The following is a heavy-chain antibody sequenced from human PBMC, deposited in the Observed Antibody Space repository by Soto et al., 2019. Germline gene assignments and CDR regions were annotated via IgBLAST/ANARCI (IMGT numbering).Heavy chain of an antibody. D-gene: IGHD1-20*01. CDR3: TRGGRENNWNDGNFEY. Sequence: ASVKVSCKASGYTFSSSGFTWVRQAPGQGLEWMGWISAYSGDTRYAQNLQGRVSLTTDTSASTAYMELRSLRSDDTAVYYCTRGGRENNWNDGNFEYWGQGTQVTVSS. CDR1: GYTFSSSG. CDR2: ISAYSGDT. V-gene: IGHV1-18*01. J-gene: IGHJ4*02.